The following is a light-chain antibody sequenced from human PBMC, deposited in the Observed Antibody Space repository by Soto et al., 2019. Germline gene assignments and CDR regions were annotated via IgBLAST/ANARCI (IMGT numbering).Light chain of an antibody. Sequence: EIVMTQSPATLSVSPGERATLSCRASQSVSSNLAWYQQKPGQAPRLLIYGASTRATGIPARFSGSGSGTEFPLTISSLHSEDLAVYYGQQYNNWPRGTFGQGTKLEIK. CDR2: GAS. V-gene: IGKV3-15*01. CDR3: QQYNNWPRGT. CDR1: QSVSSN. J-gene: IGKJ2*02.